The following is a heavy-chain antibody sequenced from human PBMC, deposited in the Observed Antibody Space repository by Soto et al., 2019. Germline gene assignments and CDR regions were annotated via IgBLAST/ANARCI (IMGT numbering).Heavy chain of an antibody. CDR3: ARDYSSSWYRYYYYGMDV. CDR2: ISYDGSNK. Sequence: GGSLRLSCAASGFPFSSYAMHLVRQSPGKGLEWVAVISYDGSNKYYADSVKGRFTISRDNSKNTLYLQMNSLRAEDTAVYYCARDYSSSWYRYYYYGMDVWGQVRTVTVSS. V-gene: IGHV3-30-3*01. D-gene: IGHD6-13*01. CDR1: GFPFSSYA. J-gene: IGHJ6*02.